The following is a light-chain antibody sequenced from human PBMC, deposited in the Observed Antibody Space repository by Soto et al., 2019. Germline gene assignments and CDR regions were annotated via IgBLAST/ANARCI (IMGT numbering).Light chain of an antibody. Sequence: DIQMTQFPSTLSASVGDRVTITCRASQSIRSWLAWYQQKPGNAPKFLIYRASSLETGVPSRFSGSASGTEFTLTISSLQPDDFATYYCQQYHSYPVTFGQGTRLEMK. V-gene: IGKV1-5*03. CDR2: RAS. J-gene: IGKJ5*01. CDR1: QSIRSW. CDR3: QQYHSYPVT.